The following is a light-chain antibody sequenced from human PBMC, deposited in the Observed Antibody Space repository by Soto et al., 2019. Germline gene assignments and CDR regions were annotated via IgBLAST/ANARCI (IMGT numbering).Light chain of an antibody. CDR2: GAS. Sequence: EIVLTQSPGTLSLSPGERATLSCRASQSVSSSYLAWYQQKPGQAPRLLIYGASSRATGIPDRFSGGGSGTDFSLTISRLELEDFAVYYCQQYGSSPLTFGGGTKVEIK. J-gene: IGKJ4*01. V-gene: IGKV3-20*01. CDR3: QQYGSSPLT. CDR1: QSVSSSY.